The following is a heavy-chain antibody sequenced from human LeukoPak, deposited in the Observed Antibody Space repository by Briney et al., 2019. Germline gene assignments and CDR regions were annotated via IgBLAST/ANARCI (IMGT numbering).Heavy chain of an antibody. Sequence: SETLSLTCTVSGGSISSYYWSWIRQPPGKGLEWIGYIYYSGSTNYNPSLKSRVTISVDTSKNQFSLKLSSVTAADTAVYYCARGIVGATTFDYWGQGTLVTVSS. CDR3: ARGIVGATTFDY. D-gene: IGHD1-26*01. J-gene: IGHJ4*02. V-gene: IGHV4-59*08. CDR1: GGSISSYY. CDR2: IYYSGST.